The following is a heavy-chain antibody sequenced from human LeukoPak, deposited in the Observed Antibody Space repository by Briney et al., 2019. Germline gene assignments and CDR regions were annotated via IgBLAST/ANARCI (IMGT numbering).Heavy chain of an antibody. D-gene: IGHD6-19*01. CDR1: GGSISGDY. CDR2: IYYSGST. J-gene: IGHJ4*02. CDR3: ARSWYSSGWYDRFDY. Sequence: PSDTLSLTCTVSGGSISGDYWSWIRQPPGKGLEWIAYIYYSGSTNYNPSLKSRVTISVDTSKNQFSLKLSSVTAADTAVYYCARSWYSSGWYDRFDYWGQGTLVTVSS. V-gene: IGHV4-59*07.